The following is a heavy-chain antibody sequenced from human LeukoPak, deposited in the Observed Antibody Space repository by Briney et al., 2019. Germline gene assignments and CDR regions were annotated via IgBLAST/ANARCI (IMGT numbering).Heavy chain of an antibody. CDR3: ARPVVLGAYLRGAYYFDS. CDR2: IWYDGSDK. V-gene: IGHV3-33*01. D-gene: IGHD3-16*01. J-gene: IGHJ4*02. Sequence: GRSLRLSCAASGFTFATYGMHWVRQAPGKGLEWVAVIWYDGSDKYHADSVKGRFTISRDNSKNTLYLQMNSLRVEDTAVYYCARPVVLGAYLRGAYYFDSWGQGTLVTVSS. CDR1: GFTFATYG.